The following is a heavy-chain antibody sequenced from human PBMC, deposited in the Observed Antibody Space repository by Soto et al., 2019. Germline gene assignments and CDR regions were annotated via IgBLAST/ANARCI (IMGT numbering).Heavy chain of an antibody. Sequence: QITLKESGPPLVKPTQTLTLTCTFSGFSLSTSGVGVGWIRQPPGKALEWLALSYWDDDKRYSPSLKSRLTITKGTAKNRVVLTMTDMNSVDTAPYYCAHRMSSGYYYVEAFDCWGQGSLATVSS. J-gene: IGHJ4*02. D-gene: IGHD3-22*01. CDR3: AHRMSSGYYYVEAFDC. CDR2: SYWDDDK. CDR1: GFSLSTSGVG. V-gene: IGHV2-5*02.